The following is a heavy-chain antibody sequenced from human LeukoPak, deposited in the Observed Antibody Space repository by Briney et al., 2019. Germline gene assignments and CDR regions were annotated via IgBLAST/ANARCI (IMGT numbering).Heavy chain of an antibody. CDR2: ISNDGNNK. Sequence: GGSLRLSCAASGFTFSSYGMHWVRQAPGKGLEWVAVISNDGNNKYYGDSVKSRFTISRDNSKNTLYLLMNSLRADDTAVYYCARGQYCSGTSCYAYYYYYNMDVWGQGTTVTVSS. J-gene: IGHJ6*02. CDR1: GFTFSSYG. D-gene: IGHD2-2*01. V-gene: IGHV3-30*19. CDR3: ARGQYCSGTSCYAYYYYYNMDV.